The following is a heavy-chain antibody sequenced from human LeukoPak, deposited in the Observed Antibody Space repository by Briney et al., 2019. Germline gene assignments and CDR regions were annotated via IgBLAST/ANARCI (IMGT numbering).Heavy chain of an antibody. CDR2: IYYSGNT. CDR3: ARTKDTAMWALGY. J-gene: IGHJ4*02. V-gene: IGHV4-39*01. CDR1: GGSISTSAYY. D-gene: IGHD5-18*01. Sequence: SETLSLTCIVSGGSISTSAYYWGWIRQPPGEGLQWIGSIYYSGNTYYNSSLKSRVTISVDTSKNQFSLKLSSVTAADTAVYYCARTKDTAMWALGYWGQGTLVTVSS.